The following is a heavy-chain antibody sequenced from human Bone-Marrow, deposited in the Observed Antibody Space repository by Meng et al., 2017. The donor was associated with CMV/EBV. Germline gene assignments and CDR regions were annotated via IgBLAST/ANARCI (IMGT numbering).Heavy chain of an antibody. CDR3: ARHTSDYYYYGIDL. D-gene: IGHD2-2*01. J-gene: IGHJ6*02. CDR2: ISYDGSNK. Sequence: GESLKISCAASGFTFSSYAMHWVRQAPGKGLEWVAVISYDGSNKYYADSVKGRFTISRDNSKNTLYLQMNILRPEDTAVYYCARHTSDYYYYGIDLWGQGTTVAVSS. V-gene: IGHV3-30*14. CDR1: GFTFSSYA.